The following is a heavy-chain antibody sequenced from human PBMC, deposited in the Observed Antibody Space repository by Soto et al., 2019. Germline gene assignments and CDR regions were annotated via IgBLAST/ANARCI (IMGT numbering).Heavy chain of an antibody. CDR2: ISGSGGST. CDR1: GFTFSSYA. D-gene: IGHD4-17*01. J-gene: IGHJ6*02. V-gene: IGHV3-23*01. CDR3: ATQKGPQDYGDYLDYYYGMDV. Sequence: TGGSLRLSCAASGFTFSSYAMSWVRQAPGKGLEWVSAISGSGGSTYYADSVKGRFTISRDNSKNTLYLQMNSLRAGDTAVYYCATQKGPQDYGDYLDYYYGMDVWGQGTTVTVSS.